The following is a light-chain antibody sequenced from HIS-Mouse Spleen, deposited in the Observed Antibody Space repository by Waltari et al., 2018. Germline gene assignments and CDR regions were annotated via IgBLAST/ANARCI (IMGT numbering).Light chain of an antibody. V-gene: IGLV3-19*01. CDR1: SPRTYY. CDR2: GKN. CDR3: NSRDSSGNHVV. Sequence: SPELTQDPAVSVALGQTVRTTCQVDSPRTYYASWYQQKPGQAPVLVIFGKNNRPSGIPDRFSGSSSGNTASLTITGAQAEDEADYYCNSRDSSGNHVVFGGGTKLTVL. J-gene: IGLJ2*01.